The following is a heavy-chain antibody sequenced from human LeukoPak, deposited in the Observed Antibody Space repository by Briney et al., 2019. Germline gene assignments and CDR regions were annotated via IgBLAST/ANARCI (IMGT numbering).Heavy chain of an antibody. J-gene: IGHJ4*02. D-gene: IGHD6-19*01. V-gene: IGHV3-66*01. CDR1: GFTFSSYG. Sequence: GGSLRLSCAASGFTFSSYGMHWVRQAPGKGLEWVSVIYSGGSTYYVDSVKGRFTISRDNSKKTLYLQMSSLRAEDTAVYYCARVRTIAVAGYFDYWGQGTLVTVSS. CDR3: ARVRTIAVAGYFDY. CDR2: IYSGGST.